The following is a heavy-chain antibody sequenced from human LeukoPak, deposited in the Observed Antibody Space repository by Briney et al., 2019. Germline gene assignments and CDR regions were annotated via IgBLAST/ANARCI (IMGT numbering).Heavy chain of an antibody. D-gene: IGHD5-18*01. CDR2: ISSSSSTI. J-gene: IGHJ4*02. CDR1: GFTFSSYS. CDR3: ACYTAMEAIDY. V-gene: IGHV3-48*01. Sequence: GGSLRLSCAASGFTFSSYSMNWVRQAPGKGLEWVSYISSSSSTIYYADSVKGRFTISRDNAKNSLYLQMNSLRAEDTAVYYFACYTAMEAIDYWGQGTLVTVSS.